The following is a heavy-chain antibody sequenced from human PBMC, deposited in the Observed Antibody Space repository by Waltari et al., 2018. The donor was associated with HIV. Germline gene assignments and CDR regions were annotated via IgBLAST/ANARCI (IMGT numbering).Heavy chain of an antibody. V-gene: IGHV3-23*01. Sequence: EVQLLESGGGFVPPGGSLRISCAASTFTLDTYAMPWVRRAPGKGLEWFAIISANAARAYYADSLEGRFTVSRENSNNTIYLQMNNLTAEDTAVYYCAKHSSGWYRGHYPIDVWGQGTTVTVSS. CDR3: AKHSSGWYRGHYPIDV. CDR1: TFTLDTYA. CDR2: ISANAARA. J-gene: IGHJ6*02. D-gene: IGHD6-19*01.